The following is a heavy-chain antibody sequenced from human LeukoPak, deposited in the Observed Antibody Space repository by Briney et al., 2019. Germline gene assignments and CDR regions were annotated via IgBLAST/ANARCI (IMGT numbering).Heavy chain of an antibody. CDR2: IYYSGST. CDR1: GGSISSYY. D-gene: IGHD5-18*01. V-gene: IGHV4-59*08. Sequence: PSETLSLTCTVSGGSISSYYWSWIRQPPGKGLEWIGYIYYSGSTNYNPSLKSRVTISVDTSKNQFSLKLSSVTAADTAVYYCARKGSYGPQHFDYWGQGTLVTVSS. CDR3: ARKGSYGPQHFDY. J-gene: IGHJ4*02.